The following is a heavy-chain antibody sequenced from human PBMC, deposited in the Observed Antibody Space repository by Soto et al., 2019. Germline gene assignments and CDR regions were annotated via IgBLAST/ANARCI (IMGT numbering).Heavy chain of an antibody. CDR1: GFSFSSYG. V-gene: IGHV3-33*01. Sequence: QVQLAESGGGVVQPGTSLRLSCAASGFSFSSYGMHWVRQAPGKGLEWVAVVWYDGSNKYYADSVKGRFTISRDNSKNTLYLQMNSLRAEDTAVYYCARNPRPTYGDYADYWGQGTLVTVSS. CDR2: VWYDGSNK. D-gene: IGHD4-17*01. CDR3: ARNPRPTYGDYADY. J-gene: IGHJ4*02.